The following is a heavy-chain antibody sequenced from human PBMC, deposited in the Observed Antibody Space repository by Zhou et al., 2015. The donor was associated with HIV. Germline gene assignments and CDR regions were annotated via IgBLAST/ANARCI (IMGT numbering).Heavy chain of an antibody. D-gene: IGHD3-22*01. CDR1: GFTFSSYG. CDR3: AKDRGTMIVVARGYFDY. V-gene: IGHV3-30*18. J-gene: IGHJ4*02. CDR2: ISYDGSNK. Sequence: QVQLVESGGGVVQPGRSLRLSCAASGFTFSSYGMHWVRQAPGKGLEWVAVISYDGSNKYYADSVKGRFTISRDNSKNTLYLQMNSLRAEDTAVYYCAKDRGTMIVVARGYFDYWGQGTLVTVSS.